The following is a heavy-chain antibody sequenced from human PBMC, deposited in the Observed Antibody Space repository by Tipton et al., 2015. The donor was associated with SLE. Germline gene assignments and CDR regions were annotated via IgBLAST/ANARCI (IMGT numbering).Heavy chain of an antibody. Sequence: TLSLTCTVSGGSISSYYWTWIRQPPGKELEWIGYIYTSGSTNYNPSLESRVTISVDTSKNQFSLKVSSVTAADTAVYYCGRAPRGYYMDVWGKGTTVTVSS. D-gene: IGHD3-16*01. V-gene: IGHV4-59*01. CDR1: GGSISSYY. J-gene: IGHJ6*03. CDR2: IYTSGST. CDR3: GRAPRGYYMDV.